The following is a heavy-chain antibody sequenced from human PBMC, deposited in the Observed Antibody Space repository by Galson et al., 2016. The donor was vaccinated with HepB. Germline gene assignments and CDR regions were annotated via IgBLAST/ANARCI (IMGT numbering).Heavy chain of an antibody. CDR2: VSSSGSTT. CDR3: ARPTEGYYDDSSGVMGGDGMDV. V-gene: IGHV3-11*01. D-gene: IGHD3-22*01. CDR1: GFTFNDYY. J-gene: IGHJ6*02. Sequence: SLRLSCAASGFTFNDYYMTWIRQPPGKGLEWVSYVSSSGSTTYYADSVKGRLTISRDNAKNSLYLQMNSLRVEDTAVYVCARPTEGYYDDSSGVMGGDGMDVGGQGATVTVA.